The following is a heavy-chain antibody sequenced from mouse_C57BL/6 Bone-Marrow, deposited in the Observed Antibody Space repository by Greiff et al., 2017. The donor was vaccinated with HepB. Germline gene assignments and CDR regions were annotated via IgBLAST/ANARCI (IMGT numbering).Heavy chain of an antibody. CDR1: GFNIKDDY. D-gene: IGHD4-1*01. Sequence: DVQLQESGAELVRPGASVKLSCTASGFNIKDDYMHWVKQRPEQGLEWIGWIDPENGDTEYASKFQGKATITADTSSNTAYLQLSSLTSEDTAVYYCTTTGSIFDYWGQGTTLTVSS. CDR3: TTTGSIFDY. CDR2: IDPENGDT. J-gene: IGHJ2*01. V-gene: IGHV14-4*01.